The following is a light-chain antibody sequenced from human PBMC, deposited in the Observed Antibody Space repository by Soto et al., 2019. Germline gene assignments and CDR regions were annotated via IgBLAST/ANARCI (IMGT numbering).Light chain of an antibody. J-gene: IGLJ1*01. CDR2: DVN. V-gene: IGLV2-8*01. Sequence: QSVLTQAPSGSGSPGQSVTISCTRTGGDVGGYNYVSWYQQHPGKVPRLIIYDVNKRPSGVPDRFSGSKSDNTASLTVSGLQAEDEADYYCSSYAGFNNYVFGTGTKVTVL. CDR1: GGDVGGYNY. CDR3: SSYAGFNNYV.